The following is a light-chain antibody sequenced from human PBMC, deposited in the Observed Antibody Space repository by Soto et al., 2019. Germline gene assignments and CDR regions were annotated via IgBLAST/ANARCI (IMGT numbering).Light chain of an antibody. CDR3: QSYDSSLSGWV. CDR2: GNS. CDR1: SSNIGAGYD. J-gene: IGLJ3*02. V-gene: IGLV1-40*01. Sequence: QSALTQPPSVSGAPGQRVNISCTGSSSNIGAGYDVHWYQQLPGTAPKLLIYGNSNRPSGVPDRFSGSKSGTSASLAITGLRAEDEADYYCQSYDSSLSGWVFGGGTKLTVL.